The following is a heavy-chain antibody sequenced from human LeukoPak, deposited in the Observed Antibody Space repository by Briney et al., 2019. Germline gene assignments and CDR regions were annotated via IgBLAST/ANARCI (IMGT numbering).Heavy chain of an antibody. D-gene: IGHD6-19*01. CDR3: ARYSSGWYYFDY. V-gene: IGHV1-2*02. Sequence: ASVKVSCKASGYTFTGYYIHWVRQAPGQGLEWMGWINPNSGGTNYAQKFQGRVTMTRDTSISTAYMELSRLRSDDTAVYYCARYSSGWYYFDYWGQDTRVSVSS. CDR2: INPNSGGT. J-gene: IGHJ4*02. CDR1: GYTFTGYY.